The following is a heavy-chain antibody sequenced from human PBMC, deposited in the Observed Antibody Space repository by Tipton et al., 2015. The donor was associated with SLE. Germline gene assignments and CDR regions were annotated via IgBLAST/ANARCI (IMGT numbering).Heavy chain of an antibody. CDR2: MNPNSGDA. V-gene: IGHV1-8*01. Sequence: QLVQSGAEVKKPGASVKVSCKASGYTFTSYDINWVRQATGQGLEWMGWMNPNSGDAGYALKFQGRVTMTRNISKSTAYMELSSLRSEDTAVYYCARRWDCSGGSWQGSFGYWGQGTLVTVSS. J-gene: IGHJ4*02. CDR3: ARRWDCSGGSWQGSFGY. CDR1: GYTFTSYD. D-gene: IGHD2-15*01.